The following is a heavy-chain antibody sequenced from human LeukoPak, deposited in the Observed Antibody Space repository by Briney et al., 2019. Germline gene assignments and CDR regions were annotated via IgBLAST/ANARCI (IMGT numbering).Heavy chain of an antibody. CDR1: GGSISSSNW. CDR2: IYHSGST. Sequence: SETLSLTCAVSGGSISSSNWWSWVRQPPGKGLEWIGEIYHSGSTNYNPSLKSRVTISVDTSKNQFSLKLSSMTAADTAVYYCARRHVEYSSSSDPYYFDYWGQGTLVTVSS. CDR3: ARRHVEYSSSSDPYYFDY. V-gene: IGHV4-4*02. D-gene: IGHD6-6*01. J-gene: IGHJ4*02.